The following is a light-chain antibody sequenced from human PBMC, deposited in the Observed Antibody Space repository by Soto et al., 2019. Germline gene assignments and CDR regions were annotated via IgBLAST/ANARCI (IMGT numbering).Light chain of an antibody. V-gene: IGLV2-14*01. CDR2: QVT. CDR3: TSFSTGSSYVI. CDR1: SSDVGNYNY. J-gene: IGLJ2*01. Sequence: SALTQPASVSGSPGQSITISCTGTSSDVGNYNYVSWYQETPGKAPRLIIYQVTNRPSGVSNRFSGSKSGNTASLTISGLQADDEADYYCTSFSTGSSYVIFGGGTKVTVL.